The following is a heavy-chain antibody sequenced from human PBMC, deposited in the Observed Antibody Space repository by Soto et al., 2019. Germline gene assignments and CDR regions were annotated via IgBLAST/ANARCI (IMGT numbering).Heavy chain of an antibody. D-gene: IGHD5-12*01. CDR2: ISGGGGST. Sequence: GGSLRLSCAASGFTFSSCGMSWVRQAPGKGLEWVSGISGGGGSTYYADSVKGRLTISRDNSENTLDLQMNSLRAEDTAVYYCAKGAYSAYDVPFDYWGQGTLVTVSS. J-gene: IGHJ4*02. V-gene: IGHV3-23*01. CDR3: AKGAYSAYDVPFDY. CDR1: GFTFSSCG.